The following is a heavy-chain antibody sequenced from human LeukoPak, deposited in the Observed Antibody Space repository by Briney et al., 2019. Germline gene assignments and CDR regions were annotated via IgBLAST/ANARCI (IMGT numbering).Heavy chain of an antibody. D-gene: IGHD2-2*01. Sequence: GGSLRLSCAASGFTFSSYGMHWVRQAPGKGLEWVAVIWYDGSNKYYADSVKGRFTISRDNSKNTLYLQMNSLRAEDTAVYYCARDHPAAYYYGMDVWGQGTTVTVSS. CDR1: GFTFSSYG. CDR3: ARDHPAAYYYGMDV. J-gene: IGHJ6*02. CDR2: IWYDGSNK. V-gene: IGHV3-33*08.